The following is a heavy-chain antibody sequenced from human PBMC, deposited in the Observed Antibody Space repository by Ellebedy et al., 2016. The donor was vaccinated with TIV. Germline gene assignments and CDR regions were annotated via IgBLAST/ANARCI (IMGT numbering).Heavy chain of an antibody. CDR3: AGDRMYFYDSSGSYKYYGMDV. Sequence: ASVKVSCXASGYSFSDYGFTWVRQAPGQGLEWMGWISAKNGNTNYVEKFQGRITMTTDTSTSTAYMELRNLKSDDTAVYYCAGDRMYFYDSSGSYKYYGMDVWGQGTTVTVSS. CDR1: GYSFSDYG. D-gene: IGHD3-22*01. CDR2: ISAKNGNT. J-gene: IGHJ6*02. V-gene: IGHV1-18*01.